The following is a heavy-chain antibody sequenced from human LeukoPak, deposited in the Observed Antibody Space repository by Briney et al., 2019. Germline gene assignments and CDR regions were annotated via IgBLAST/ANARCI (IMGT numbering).Heavy chain of an antibody. D-gene: IGHD3-16*01. Sequence: SGPALVKPTETLTLTCTFSGFSLRTSGMCVNWIRQPPGKALGWLARIDWDDDKFYSTSLKTRLGISKDTSKNQVVLTMTNMDPVDTATYYCASGVLPRSWGQGTLVTVSS. CDR2: IDWDDDK. CDR1: GFSLRTSGMC. J-gene: IGHJ4*02. CDR3: ASGVLPRS. V-gene: IGHV2-70*17.